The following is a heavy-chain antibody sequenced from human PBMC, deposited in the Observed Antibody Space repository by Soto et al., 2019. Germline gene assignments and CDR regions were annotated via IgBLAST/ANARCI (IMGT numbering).Heavy chain of an antibody. J-gene: IGHJ3*02. Sequence: GGSMRLSCVASAFTFISYSMNWVRQAPGKGLEWVSSISSSSSYIYYADSVKGRFTISRDNAKNSLYLQMNSLRAEDTAVYYCARHPQWLVLGAFDIWGQGTMVTVSS. CDR3: ARHPQWLVLGAFDI. CDR1: AFTFISYS. D-gene: IGHD6-19*01. CDR2: ISSSSSYI. V-gene: IGHV3-21*01.